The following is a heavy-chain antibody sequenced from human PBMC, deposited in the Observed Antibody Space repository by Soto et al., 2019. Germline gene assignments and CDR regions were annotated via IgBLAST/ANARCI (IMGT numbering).Heavy chain of an antibody. CDR1: GFTVSSNY. CDR3: AREVYGSGSYYYYYYMDV. D-gene: IGHD3-10*01. Sequence: GGSLRLSCAASGFTVSSNYMSWVRQAPGKGLEWVSVIYSGGSTYYADSVKGRFTISRDNSKNTLYLQMNSLRAEDTAVYYCAREVYGSGSYYYYYYMDVWGKGTTVTVSS. V-gene: IGHV3-66*01. CDR2: IYSGGST. J-gene: IGHJ6*03.